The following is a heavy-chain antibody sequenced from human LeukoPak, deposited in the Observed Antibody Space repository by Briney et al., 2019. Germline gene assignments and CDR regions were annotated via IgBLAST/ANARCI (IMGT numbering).Heavy chain of an antibody. V-gene: IGHV3-48*01. CDR2: ISSSSSTI. Sequence: PGGSLRLSCAASGFTFSSYSMNWVRQAPGKGLEWVSYISSSSSTIYYADSVKGRFTISRDNDKNSLYLQMNSLRAEDTAVYYCASTYDFWSGYSDPFDYWGQGTLGTVSS. CDR1: GFTFSSYS. J-gene: IGHJ4*02. CDR3: ASTYDFWSGYSDPFDY. D-gene: IGHD3-3*01.